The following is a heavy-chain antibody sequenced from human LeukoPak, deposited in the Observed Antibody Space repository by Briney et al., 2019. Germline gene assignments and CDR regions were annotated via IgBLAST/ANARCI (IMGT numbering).Heavy chain of an antibody. D-gene: IGHD2-2*01. J-gene: IGHJ5*02. Sequence: GGSLRLSCAASGFTFSSYWMSWVRQAPGKGLEWVANIKQDGSEKYYVDSVKGRFTISRDNAKNSLYLQMNSLRAEDTAVYYCAREVPAARSGDWFDPWGQGTLVTVSS. V-gene: IGHV3-7*01. CDR3: AREVPAARSGDWFDP. CDR1: GFTFSSYW. CDR2: IKQDGSEK.